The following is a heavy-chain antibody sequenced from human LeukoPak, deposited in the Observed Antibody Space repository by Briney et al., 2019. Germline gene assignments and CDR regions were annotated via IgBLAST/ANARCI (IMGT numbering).Heavy chain of an antibody. CDR2: VYTGGSA. D-gene: IGHD3-22*01. CDR3: AREEYFDGSGYYFRYFDS. V-gene: IGHV4-61*02. J-gene: IGHJ4*02. Sequence: SQTLSLTCTVSGGSISSDNYYWTWIRQPAGKGLEWIGRVYTGGSANYNPSLKSRVTMSVDTSKNQFSLKLTSVTAADTALYYCAREEYFDGSGYYFRYFDSWGQGILVTVSS. CDR1: GGSISSDNYY.